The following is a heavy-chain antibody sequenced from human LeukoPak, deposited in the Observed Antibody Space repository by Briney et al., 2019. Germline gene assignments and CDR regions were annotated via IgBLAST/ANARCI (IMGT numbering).Heavy chain of an antibody. Sequence: ASVKVSCKASGYTFTVYYMHWVRQAPGQGLEWMGWINPNSGGTNYAQKFQGRVTMTRDTSISTAYMELSRLRSDDTAVYYCARGCGIVGANYFDYWGQGTLVTVSS. CDR1: GYTFTVYY. CDR3: ARGCGIVGANYFDY. V-gene: IGHV1-2*02. D-gene: IGHD1-26*01. CDR2: INPNSGGT. J-gene: IGHJ4*02.